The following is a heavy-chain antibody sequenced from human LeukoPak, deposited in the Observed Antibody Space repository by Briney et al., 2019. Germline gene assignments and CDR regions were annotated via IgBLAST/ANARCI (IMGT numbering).Heavy chain of an antibody. Sequence: ASVKVSCKASGYTFTSYYMHWVRQAPGQGLEWMGIINPSGGSTSYAQKFQGRVTMTRDTSTSTVYMELSSLRSEDTAVYYCARDPTLPMIGSVADSANFDYWGQGTLVTVSS. CDR1: GYTFTSYY. V-gene: IGHV1-46*01. J-gene: IGHJ4*02. D-gene: IGHD6-19*01. CDR3: ARDPTLPMIGSVADSANFDY. CDR2: INPSGGST.